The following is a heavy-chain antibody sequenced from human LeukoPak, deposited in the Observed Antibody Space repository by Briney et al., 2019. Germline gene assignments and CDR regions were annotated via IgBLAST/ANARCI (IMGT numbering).Heavy chain of an antibody. CDR1: GFTFSSYG. D-gene: IGHD6-19*01. Sequence: GRSLRLSCAASGFTFSSYGMHWVRQAPGKGLEWVAVISYDGSNKYYADSVKGRFTISRDNSKNTLYLQMNSLRAEDTAVYYCAKAEYSSGWYDAFDIWGQGTMVTVSS. J-gene: IGHJ3*02. CDR2: ISYDGSNK. CDR3: AKAEYSSGWYDAFDI. V-gene: IGHV3-30*18.